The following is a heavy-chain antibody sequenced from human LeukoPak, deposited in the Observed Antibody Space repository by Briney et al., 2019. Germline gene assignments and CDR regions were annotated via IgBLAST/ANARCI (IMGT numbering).Heavy chain of an antibody. J-gene: IGHJ6*02. V-gene: IGHV1-18*01. CDR1: GYTITSYG. CDR2: INTYNGNT. D-gene: IGHD3-9*01. Sequence: ASVKVSCKGSGYTITSYGITWVRQAPGQGLEWMGWINTYNGNTNYAQKFQGRVTMTTDTSTNTAYTELRSLRSDDTAVYYCARIGHYDILTGYSTYYGMDVWGQGTTVTVSS. CDR3: ARIGHYDILTGYSTYYGMDV.